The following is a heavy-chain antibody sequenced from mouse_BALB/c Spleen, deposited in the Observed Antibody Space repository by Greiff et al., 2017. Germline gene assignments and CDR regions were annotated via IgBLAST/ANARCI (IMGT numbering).Heavy chain of an antibody. CDR2: IWAGGST. J-gene: IGHJ2*01. Sequence: VHLVESGPGLVAPSQSLSITCTVSGFSLTSYGVHWVRQPPGKGLEWLGVIWAGGSTNYNSALMSRLSISKDNSKSQVFLKMNSLQTDDTAMYYCARDPTTVVAGFDYWGQGTTLTVSS. D-gene: IGHD1-1*01. V-gene: IGHV2-9*02. CDR3: ARDPTTVVAGFDY. CDR1: GFSLTSYG.